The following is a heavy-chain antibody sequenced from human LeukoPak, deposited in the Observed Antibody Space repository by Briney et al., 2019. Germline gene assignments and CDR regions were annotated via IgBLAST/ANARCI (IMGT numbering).Heavy chain of an antibody. D-gene: IGHD5-24*01. Sequence: GGSLRLSCAASGFTVSSNYMSWVRQAPGKGLEWVAVISYDGSNKYYADSVKGRFTISRDNSKNTLYLQMNSLRAEDTAVYYCARGAWRWEMATTQFDYWGQGTLVTVSS. V-gene: IGHV3-30*03. CDR3: ARGAWRWEMATTQFDY. CDR2: ISYDGSNK. CDR1: GFTVSSNY. J-gene: IGHJ4*02.